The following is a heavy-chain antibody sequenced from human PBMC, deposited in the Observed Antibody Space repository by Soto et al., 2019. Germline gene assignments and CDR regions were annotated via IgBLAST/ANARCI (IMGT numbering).Heavy chain of an antibody. CDR2: IIPIFGTA. J-gene: IGHJ6*02. CDR3: ARDLDYYDSSGYYPPYYYFGMEV. V-gene: IGHV1-69*01. Sequence: QVQLVQPGAEVKKPGSSVKVSCKASGGTFSSYAISWVRQAPGQGLEWMGGIIPIFGTANYAQKFQGRVTIPADESTSTAYMELSSLRSEDTAVYYCARDLDYYDSSGYYPPYYYFGMEVWGQGTTVTVSS. CDR1: GGTFSSYA. D-gene: IGHD3-22*01.